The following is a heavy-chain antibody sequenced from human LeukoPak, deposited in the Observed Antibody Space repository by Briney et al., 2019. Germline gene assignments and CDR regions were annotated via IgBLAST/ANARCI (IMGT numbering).Heavy chain of an antibody. D-gene: IGHD2-15*01. CDR2: IRHDGNAK. V-gene: IGHV3-7*03. J-gene: IGHJ4*02. CDR1: GFAFSDFW. CDR3: ATSHDSAGND. Sequence: GGSLRLSCAASGFAFSDFWMSWVRQAPGKGLEWVANIRHDGNAKNYVPSVRGRFTISRDNAKNSLYLQMNSLTVEDTAVYFCATSHDSAGNDWGQGTLVTVSS.